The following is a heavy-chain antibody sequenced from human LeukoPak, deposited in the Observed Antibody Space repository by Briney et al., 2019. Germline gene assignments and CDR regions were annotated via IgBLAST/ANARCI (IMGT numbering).Heavy chain of an antibody. CDR1: GFTFSSYA. V-gene: IGHV3-23*01. Sequence: SGGSLRLSCAASGFTFSSYAMSWVRQAPGKGLESVSGISGSGGSTYHADSVKGRFTISRDNSKNTLYLQMNSLRAEDTAVYYCAKESGSSPVFSHWGQGTLVTVSS. CDR2: ISGSGGST. J-gene: IGHJ4*02. CDR3: AKESGSSPVFSH. D-gene: IGHD6-13*01.